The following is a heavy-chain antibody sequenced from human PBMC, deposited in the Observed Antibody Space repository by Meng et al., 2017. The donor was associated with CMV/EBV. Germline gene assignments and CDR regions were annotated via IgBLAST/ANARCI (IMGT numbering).Heavy chain of an antibody. CDR2: ISWDGGST. CDR3: AKDQDIVATGGAFDY. CDR1: GFTFDDYT. Sequence: GESLKISCAASGFTFDDYTMHWVRQAPGKGLEWVSLISWDGGSTYYADSVKGRFTISRDNGKNPLYLQMNSLRTGDTALYYCAKDQDIVATGGAFDYWGQGTLVTVSS. D-gene: IGHD5-12*01. J-gene: IGHJ4*02. V-gene: IGHV3-43*01.